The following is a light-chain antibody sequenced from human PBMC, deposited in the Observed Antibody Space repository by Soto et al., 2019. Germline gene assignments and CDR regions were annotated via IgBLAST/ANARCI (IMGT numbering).Light chain of an antibody. CDR3: QQSYTAVFA. CDR2: GAS. V-gene: IGKV1-39*01. Sequence: DIQMTQSPSSLSASVGDRVTITCRASQNIRNYLNWYQQKPGKVPNLLIYGASSLQSGVPSRFSGSGSETDFTLTINNLQPEDFATYYCQQSYTAVFAFGPGTKVDMK. CDR1: QNIRNY. J-gene: IGKJ3*01.